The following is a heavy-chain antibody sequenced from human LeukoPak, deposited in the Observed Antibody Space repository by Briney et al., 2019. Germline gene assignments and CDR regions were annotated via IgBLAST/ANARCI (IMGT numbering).Heavy chain of an antibody. CDR3: AKGRAAVVGTYDC. V-gene: IGHV3-33*06. CDR2: IWYDGSNK. Sequence: GGSLRLSCAASGFTFSSYGMHWVRQAPGKGLEWVAVIWYDGSNKYYADSVKGRFTISRDNSKNTLYLQMDSLRAEDTAVYYCAKGRAAVVGTYDCWGQGTLVTVSS. J-gene: IGHJ4*02. CDR1: GFTFSSYG. D-gene: IGHD6-19*01.